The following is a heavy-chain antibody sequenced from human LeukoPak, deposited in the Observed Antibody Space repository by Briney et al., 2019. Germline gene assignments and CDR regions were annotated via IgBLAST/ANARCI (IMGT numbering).Heavy chain of an antibody. J-gene: IGHJ3*02. D-gene: IGHD6-13*01. CDR3: ARSFSSSWYRDAFDI. CDR1: GYIFTSYW. Sequence: GESLKISCKGSGYIFTSYWIGWVRQLPGKGLEWMGIIYPGDSDTRYSPSFQGQVTISADKSISTAYLQWSSLKASDTAMYYCARSFSSSWYRDAFDIWGQGTMVTVSS. V-gene: IGHV5-51*01. CDR2: IYPGDSDT.